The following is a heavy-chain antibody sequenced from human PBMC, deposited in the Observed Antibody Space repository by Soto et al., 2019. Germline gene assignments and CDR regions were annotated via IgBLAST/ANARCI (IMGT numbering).Heavy chain of an antibody. CDR3: ARATLTGTNHPHYYMDV. CDR1: GFTFSSYW. D-gene: IGHD1-7*01. CDR2: IKQDGSEK. J-gene: IGHJ6*03. V-gene: IGHV3-7*01. Sequence: GGSLRLSCAASGFTFSSYWMSWVRQAPGKGLEWVANIKQDGSEKYYVDSVKGRFTISRDNAKNSLYLQMNSLRAEDTAVYYCARATLTGTNHPHYYMDVWGKGTTVTVSS.